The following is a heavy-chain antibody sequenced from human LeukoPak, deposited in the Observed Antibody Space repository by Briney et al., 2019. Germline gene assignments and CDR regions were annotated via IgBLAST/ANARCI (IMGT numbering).Heavy chain of an antibody. CDR3: ARGRGVVCFDY. CDR1: GDSISGDY. J-gene: IGHJ4*02. CDR2: INHSGST. D-gene: IGHD3-10*01. V-gene: IGHV4-34*01. Sequence: PSETLSLTCTVSGDSISGDYWSWIRQPPGKGLEWIGEINHSGSTNYNPSLKSRVTISVDTSKNQFSLKLSSVTAADTAVYYCARGRGVVCFDYWGQGTLVTVSS.